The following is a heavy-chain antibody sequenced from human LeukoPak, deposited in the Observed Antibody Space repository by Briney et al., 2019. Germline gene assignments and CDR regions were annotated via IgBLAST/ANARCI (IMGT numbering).Heavy chain of an antibody. CDR2: IWYDGSNK. J-gene: IGHJ4*02. Sequence: GRSLRLSCAASGFTFSSYGMHWVRQAPGKGLEWVAVIWYDGSNKYYADSVKGRFTISRDNSKNTLSLQMNSLRAEDTAVYYCARGLLRYSGYDYGFDYWGQGTLVTVSS. D-gene: IGHD5-12*01. V-gene: IGHV3-33*01. CDR1: GFTFSSYG. CDR3: ARGLLRYSGYDYGFDY.